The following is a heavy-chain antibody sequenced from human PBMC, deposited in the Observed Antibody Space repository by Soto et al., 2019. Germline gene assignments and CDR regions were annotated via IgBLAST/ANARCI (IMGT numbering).Heavy chain of an antibody. J-gene: IGHJ6*02. CDR2: ISAYNGNT. CDR3: ARDDPEYCSSTRCYRFPGMDV. D-gene: IGHD2-2*01. V-gene: IGHV1-18*01. CDR1: GYTFTSYG. Sequence: GASVKVSCKASGYTFTSYGISWVRQAPGQGLEWMGWISAYNGNTNYAQKLQGRVTMTTDTSTSTAYMELRSLRSDDTAVYYCARDDPEYCSSTRCYRFPGMDVWGQGTTVNVSS.